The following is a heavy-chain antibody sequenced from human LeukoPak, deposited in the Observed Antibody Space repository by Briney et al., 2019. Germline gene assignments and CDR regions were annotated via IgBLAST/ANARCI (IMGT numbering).Heavy chain of an antibody. J-gene: IGHJ3*02. CDR3: ARLTNCTNGVCYHDAFDS. CDR1: GYTFTSYG. CDR2: ISAYNGNT. V-gene: IGHV1-18*01. Sequence: AAVKVSCMASGYTFTSYGISWVRQAPGQGLEWVGWISAYNGNTNYAQKRQGRVTMTTDTSTSKAYMELRSLRSDDTAVYYCARLTNCTNGVCYHDAFDSWGQGTMVTVSS. D-gene: IGHD2-8*01.